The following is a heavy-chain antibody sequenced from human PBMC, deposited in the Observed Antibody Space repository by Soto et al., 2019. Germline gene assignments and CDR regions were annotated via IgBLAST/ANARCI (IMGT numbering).Heavy chain of an antibody. V-gene: IGHV2-5*02. CDR1: GFSLSTSGVG. CDR3: AHRYSSGWSFNDWFDP. J-gene: IGHJ5*02. D-gene: IGHD6-19*01. Sequence: QITLKESGPTLVKPTQTLTLTCTFSGFSLSTSGVGVGWIRQPPGKALEWLALIYWDDDKRYSPSLKSRLTITKDSSKYQVFHTMTNMDHVDPTTYYCAHRYSSGWSFNDWFDPWGQGTLVTVSS. CDR2: IYWDDDK.